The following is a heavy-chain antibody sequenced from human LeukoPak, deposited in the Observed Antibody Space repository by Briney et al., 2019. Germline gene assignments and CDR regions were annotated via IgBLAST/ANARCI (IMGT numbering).Heavy chain of an antibody. J-gene: IGHJ4*02. CDR1: GYTFTNYY. CDR2: INPSGGYT. D-gene: IGHD4-23*01. CDR3: ARDRWLLDY. Sequence: ASVKVSCKASGYTFTNYYIHWVRQAPGQGLEWMGIINPSGGYTSYAQIFQGRLTMTRDTSTSTVYMELSSLRSEDMAVYYCARDRWLLDYWGQGTLVTVSS. V-gene: IGHV1-46*01.